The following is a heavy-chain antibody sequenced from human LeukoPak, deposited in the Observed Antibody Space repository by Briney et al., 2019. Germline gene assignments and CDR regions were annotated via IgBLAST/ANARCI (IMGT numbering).Heavy chain of an antibody. V-gene: IGHV3-9*01. CDR3: ARALYSIVNYYYGMDV. J-gene: IGHJ6*02. Sequence: GGSLRLSCAASGFTFDDYAMHWVRQAPGKGLEWVSGISWNSGSIGYADSVKGRFTISRDNAKNSLYLQMNSLRAEDTALYYCARALYSIVNYYYGMDVWGQGTTVTVSS. CDR2: ISWNSGSI. CDR1: GFTFDDYA. D-gene: IGHD2-21*01.